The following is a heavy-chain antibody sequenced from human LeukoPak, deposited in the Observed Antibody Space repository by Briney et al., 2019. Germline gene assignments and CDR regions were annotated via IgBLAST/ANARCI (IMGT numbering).Heavy chain of an antibody. CDR1: GFTFSSYG. CDR2: IRYDGSNK. D-gene: IGHD1-20*01. Sequence: RGSLRLSCAASGFTFSSYGMHWVRQAPGKGLEWVAFIRYDGSNKYYADSVKGRFTISRDNSKNTLYLQMNSLRAEDTAVYYCAKDIGYNWNVGFDPWGQGTLVTVSS. CDR3: AKDIGYNWNVGFDP. V-gene: IGHV3-30*02. J-gene: IGHJ5*02.